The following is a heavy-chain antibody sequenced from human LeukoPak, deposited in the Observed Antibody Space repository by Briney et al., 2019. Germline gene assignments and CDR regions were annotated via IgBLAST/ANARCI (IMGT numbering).Heavy chain of an antibody. D-gene: IGHD2-2*01. CDR3: ARVRAVPAASWVWFDP. CDR1: GFTVSSNY. J-gene: IGHJ5*02. V-gene: IGHV3-7*01. Sequence: PGGSLRLSCAASGFTVSSNYMSWVRQAPGKGLEWVANIKQDGSEKYYVDSVKGRFTISRDNAKNSLYLQMNSLRAEDTAVYYCARVRAVPAASWVWFDPWGQGTLVTVSS. CDR2: IKQDGSEK.